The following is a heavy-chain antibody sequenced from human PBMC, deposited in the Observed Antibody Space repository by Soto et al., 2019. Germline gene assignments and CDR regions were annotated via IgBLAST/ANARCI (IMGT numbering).Heavy chain of an antibody. CDR2: ISSDESKK. CDR1: GFNFRSYG. Sequence: HPGGSLRLSCAASGFNFRSYGMHWVRQAPGKGLEWVAVISSDESKKYYVDSLKGRFTISRDNSKNTLYLQMNSLRPDDTAVYYCAKGSSSVYYYYYGMDVWGQGTTVTVSS. V-gene: IGHV3-30*18. CDR3: AKGSSSVYYYYYGMDV. J-gene: IGHJ6*02. D-gene: IGHD2-2*01.